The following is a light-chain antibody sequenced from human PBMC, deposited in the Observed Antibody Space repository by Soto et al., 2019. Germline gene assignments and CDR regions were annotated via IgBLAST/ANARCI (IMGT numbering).Light chain of an antibody. J-gene: IGKJ4*01. V-gene: IGKV1-5*03. Sequence: DIQMTQSPSTLSASVGDRVTITCRASQSISTWLVWYQQKPGKAPKLLIYKASSLEGGVPSRFSGSGSGTEFNITVSSLRPDDFATYCCQQYNTYPLTFGGGTTVEIK. CDR3: QQYNTYPLT. CDR1: QSISTW. CDR2: KAS.